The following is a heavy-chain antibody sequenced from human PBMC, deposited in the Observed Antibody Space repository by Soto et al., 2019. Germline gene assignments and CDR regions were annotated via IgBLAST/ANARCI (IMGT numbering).Heavy chain of an antibody. CDR1: GFTFSSFD. CDR2: IHRASTYI. CDR3: ARRAVTSYHFFDY. Sequence: RLSCATSGFTFSSFDMDWVRQAPGKGLEWVSSIHRASTYIYYADSVRGRFTSSRDNAKSSLYLQMNSLTVEDTAVYYCARRAVTSYHFFDYWGQGALVTVSS. D-gene: IGHD4-17*01. J-gene: IGHJ4*02. V-gene: IGHV3-21*06.